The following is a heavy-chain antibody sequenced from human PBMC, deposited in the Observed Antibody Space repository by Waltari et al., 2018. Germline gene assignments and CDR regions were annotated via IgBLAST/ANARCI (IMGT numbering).Heavy chain of an antibody. D-gene: IGHD3-22*01. CDR3: ARDPLLLYYYYYGMDV. CDR2: IIPIFGTA. CDR1: GGTFSSYA. Sequence: QVQLVQSGAEVKKPGSSVKVSCKASGGTFSSYAISWVRQAPGQGLEWRGRIIPIFGTANYAQKFQGRVTITADESTSTAYMELSSLRSEDTAVYYCARDPLLLYYYYYGMDVWGQGTTVTVSS. V-gene: IGHV1-69*15. J-gene: IGHJ6*02.